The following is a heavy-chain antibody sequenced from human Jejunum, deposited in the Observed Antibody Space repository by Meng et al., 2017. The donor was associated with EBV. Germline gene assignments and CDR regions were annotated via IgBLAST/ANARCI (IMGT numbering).Heavy chain of an antibody. CDR3: AKLTRA. CDR1: GFTLSSYA. V-gene: IGHV3-23*01. J-gene: IGHJ5*02. Sequence: GLLWESGGVWVQPGGSLRLSCAASGFTLSSYAMRGVRQARGKGLGWVSGITDSGGSTYYTDSVKGRLTISRDNSKNTLYLQMNSLRAEDTAVYYCAKLTRAWGQGTLVTVSS. CDR2: ITDSGGST.